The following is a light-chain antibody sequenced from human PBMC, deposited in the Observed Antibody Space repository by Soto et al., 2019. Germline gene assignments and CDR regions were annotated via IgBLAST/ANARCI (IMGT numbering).Light chain of an antibody. CDR2: DVS. J-gene: IGLJ1*01. CDR1: SSDVGGYDY. Sequence: HCVLNQPAPVSGSPGQSITISCPGNSSDVGGYDYVSWYQHHPGKAPKLMIYDVSNRPSGVSSRFSGSKSGNTASLTISGLQAEDEADYYCSSYTSSSLYVFGSGTKVTVL. V-gene: IGLV2-14*03. CDR3: SSYTSSSLYV.